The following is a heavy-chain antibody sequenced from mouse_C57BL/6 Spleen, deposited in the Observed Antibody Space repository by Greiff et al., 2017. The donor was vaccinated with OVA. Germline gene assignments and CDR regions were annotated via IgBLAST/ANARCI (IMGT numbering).Heavy chain of an antibody. CDR3: ARAGYGNDAMDY. J-gene: IGHJ4*01. D-gene: IGHD2-10*02. Sequence: QVQLQQSGAELVRPGSSVKLSCKASGYTFTSYWMDWVKQRPGQGLEWIGNIYPSDSETHYNQKFKDKAKLTVDKSSSTAYMQLSSLISKDSAVYYCARAGYGNDAMDYWGQGTSVTVSS. V-gene: IGHV1-61*01. CDR1: GYTFTSYW. CDR2: IYPSDSET.